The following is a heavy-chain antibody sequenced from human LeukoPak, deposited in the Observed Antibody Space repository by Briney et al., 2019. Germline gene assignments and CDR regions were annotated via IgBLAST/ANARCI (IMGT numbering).Heavy chain of an antibody. J-gene: IGHJ6*02. CDR1: GFTFSSYW. V-gene: IGHV3-7*03. Sequence: GGSLRLSCAASGFTFSSYWMSWVRQAPGKGLEWVANIKQDGSEKYYVDSVKGRFTISRDNAKNSLYLQMNSLRAEDTAVYYCAKDQGFLEWEESSYGMDVWGQGTRVTVSS. CDR3: AKDQGFLEWEESSYGMDV. D-gene: IGHD3-3*01. CDR2: IKQDGSEK.